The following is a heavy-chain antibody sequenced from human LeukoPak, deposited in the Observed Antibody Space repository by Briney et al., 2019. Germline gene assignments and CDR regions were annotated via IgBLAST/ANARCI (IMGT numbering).Heavy chain of an antibody. Sequence: PGGSVRLSCAASGFTFSTPGMNWVRQAPGKGLEWVSFIDTTTSYKYYADSVKGRFTISRDNAKNSLYLQMNSLRADDTAFYYCARGRSITILRGVAISDGFDIWGQGTMVTVSS. V-gene: IGHV3-21*01. CDR3: ARGRSITILRGVAISDGFDI. J-gene: IGHJ3*02. D-gene: IGHD3-10*01. CDR1: GFTFSTPG. CDR2: IDTTTSYK.